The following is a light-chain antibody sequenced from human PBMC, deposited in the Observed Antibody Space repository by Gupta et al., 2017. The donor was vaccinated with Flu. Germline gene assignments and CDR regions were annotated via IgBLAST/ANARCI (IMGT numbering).Light chain of an antibody. Sequence: QSVLTQPPSVSGAPGQRVTISCTGNRSNIGAGYDVHWYQQLPGTAPRLLIYANSKRPSGVPDRFSGSKSGTAASLAITGLQAENEADYYCQSYDSSLSRAVFGGGTKLTVL. CDR1: RSNIGAGYD. J-gene: IGLJ3*02. CDR2: ANS. V-gene: IGLV1-40*01. CDR3: QSYDSSLSRAV.